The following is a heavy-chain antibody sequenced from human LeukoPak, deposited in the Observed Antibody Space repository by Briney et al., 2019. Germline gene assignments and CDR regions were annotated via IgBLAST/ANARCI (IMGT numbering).Heavy chain of an antibody. V-gene: IGHV1-69*04. J-gene: IGHJ3*02. CDR1: GATFRNFA. D-gene: IGHD6-13*01. CDR3: ARAPGDSSSWLESAFDI. Sequence: ASVKVSCKTSGATFRNFAISWVRQAPGQGLEWMGRIIPILTITNYAQKFQGRVTTTADKSTSTAYMDLSSLRSEDTAVYYCARAPGDSSSWLESAFDIWGQGTMVTVSS. CDR2: IIPILTIT.